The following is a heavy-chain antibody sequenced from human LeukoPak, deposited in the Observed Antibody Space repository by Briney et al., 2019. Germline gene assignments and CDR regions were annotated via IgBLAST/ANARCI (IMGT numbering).Heavy chain of an antibody. Sequence: PSETLSLTCAVYGGSFSGYYWSWIRQPPGKGLEWIGEINHSGSTNYNPSLKGRVTISVDTSKNQFSLKLSSVTAADTAVYYCARGWGSSWFDPWGQGTLVTVSS. CDR1: GGSFSGYY. J-gene: IGHJ5*02. CDR2: INHSGST. CDR3: ARGWGSSWFDP. D-gene: IGHD6-6*01. V-gene: IGHV4-34*01.